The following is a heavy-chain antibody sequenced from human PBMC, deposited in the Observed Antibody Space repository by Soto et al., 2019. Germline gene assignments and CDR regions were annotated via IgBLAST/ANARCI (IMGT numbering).Heavy chain of an antibody. CDR3: ATYRTNLGSRLYAVPFDY. Sequence: QVQLLQSGTEVKKPGSSVRVSCKASGGSFSTYAISWVRQAPGQGLQWMGGIIPIFGAATYAQKFQGRATFSADASPTTVYMALTSLTSEDTAVYYCATYRTNLGSRLYAVPFDYWGQGTLVIVSS. D-gene: IGHD2-2*01. CDR1: GGSFSTYA. CDR2: IIPIFGAA. J-gene: IGHJ4*02. V-gene: IGHV1-69*01.